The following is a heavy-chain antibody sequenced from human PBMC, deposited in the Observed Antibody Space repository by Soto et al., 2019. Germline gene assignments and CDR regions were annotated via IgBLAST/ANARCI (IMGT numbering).Heavy chain of an antibody. CDR2: INAGNGNT. Sequence: ASVKVSCTASGYTFTSYAMHWVRQATGQRLEWMGWINAGNGNTKYSQKFQERVTITRDMSTSTAYMELSSLRSEDTAVYYCARARLLWFGELSLRPGGWFDPWGQGTLVTVSS. CDR3: ARARLLWFGELSLRPGGWFDP. CDR1: GYTFTSYA. J-gene: IGHJ5*02. V-gene: IGHV1-3*01. D-gene: IGHD3-10*01.